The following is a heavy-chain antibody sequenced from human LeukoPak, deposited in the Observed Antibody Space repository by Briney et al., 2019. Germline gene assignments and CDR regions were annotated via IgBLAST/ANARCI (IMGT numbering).Heavy chain of an antibody. D-gene: IGHD2-2*01. V-gene: IGHV3-7*01. CDR3: ARIYCSTTDCYYDY. J-gene: IGHJ4*02. CDR1: GFTFSSYW. Sequence: GGSLRLSCAASGFTFSSYWTSWVRQAPGKGLEWVANIKQDGSEKYYVDSVKGRCTISRDNAKNSLYLQMNSLRAEDTAVYYCARIYCSTTDCYYDYWGQGTLVTVSS. CDR2: IKQDGSEK.